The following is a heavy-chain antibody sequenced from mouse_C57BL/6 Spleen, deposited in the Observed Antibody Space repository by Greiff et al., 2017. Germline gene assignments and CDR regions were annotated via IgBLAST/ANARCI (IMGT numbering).Heavy chain of an antibody. CDR2: ILPGSGST. V-gene: IGHV1-9*01. D-gene: IGHD2-10*02. Sequence: VQLQQSGAELMKPGASVKLSCKATGYTFTGYWIEWVKQRPGHGLEWIGEILPGSGSTNYNEKFKGKATLTADKSSSTAYMQLSSLTYEDSAVYFCARGMASYAMDYWGQGTSVTVSS. J-gene: IGHJ4*01. CDR3: ARGMASYAMDY. CDR1: GYTFTGYW.